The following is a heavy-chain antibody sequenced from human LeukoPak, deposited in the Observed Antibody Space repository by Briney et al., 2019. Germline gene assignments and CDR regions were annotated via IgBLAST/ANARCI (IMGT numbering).Heavy chain of an antibody. V-gene: IGHV1-69*04. J-gene: IGHJ4*02. CDR2: IIPILGIA. D-gene: IGHD6-19*01. Sequence: GASVKVSCTASGGTFSSYAISWVRQAPGQGLEWMGRIIPILGIANYAQKFQGRVTITADKSTSTAYMELSSLRSEDTAVYYCARVIYSSGWYDYWGQGTLVTVSS. CDR3: ARVIYSSGWYDY. CDR1: GGTFSSYA.